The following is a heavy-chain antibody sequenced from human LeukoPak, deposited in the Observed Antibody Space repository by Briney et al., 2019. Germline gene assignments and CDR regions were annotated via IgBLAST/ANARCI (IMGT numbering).Heavy chain of an antibody. CDR3: ARRRAFDI. CDR2: ISSGSSTI. Sequence: GGSLRLSCAASGFTFSSNSMNWVRQAPGKGLEWVSYISSGSSTIYYADSVKGRFTISRDNAKNSLYLQMNSLRVEDTAVYYCARRRAFDIWGQATLVTASS. CDR1: GFTFSSNS. V-gene: IGHV3-48*04. J-gene: IGHJ3*02. D-gene: IGHD5-24*01.